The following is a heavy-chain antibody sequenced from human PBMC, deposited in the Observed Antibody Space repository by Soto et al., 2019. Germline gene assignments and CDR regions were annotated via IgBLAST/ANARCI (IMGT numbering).Heavy chain of an antibody. CDR3: ARDLGSGYVPGYF. V-gene: IGHV1-69*12. D-gene: IGHD3-22*01. CDR1: GDTFTNHV. CDR2: IISLFGTP. Sequence: QVQLVQSGDEVKKPGSSVKVSCKASGDTFTNHVFNWVRQAPGQGLEWMGGIISLFGTPNYSRRFQGRVTITASESTATRVIELTSLRADDKAFYFWARDLGSGYVPGYFWCQGTLGTVSS. J-gene: IGHJ4*02.